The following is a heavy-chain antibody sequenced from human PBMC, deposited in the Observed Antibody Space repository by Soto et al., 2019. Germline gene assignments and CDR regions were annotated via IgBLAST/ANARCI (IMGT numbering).Heavy chain of an antibody. V-gene: IGHV4-4*02. D-gene: IGHD6-6*01. CDR3: AREPAAPRYNWFDP. CDR1: GGSLSSSNW. Sequence: LSLTCAVSGGSLSSSNWWSWVRQPPGRGLEWIGEIYHSGSTNYNPSLKSRVTISVDKSKNQFSLKLSSVTAADTAVYYCAREPAAPRYNWFDPWGQGTLVPVSS. CDR2: IYHSGST. J-gene: IGHJ5*02.